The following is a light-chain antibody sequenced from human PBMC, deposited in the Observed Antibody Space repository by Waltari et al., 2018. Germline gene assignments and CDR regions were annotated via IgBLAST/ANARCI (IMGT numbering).Light chain of an antibody. CDR3: LQHNSDPLT. CDR2: AAT. J-gene: IGKJ4*01. CDR1: QGIGNY. Sequence: DIQMTQSPSSLSASVGDTVTITCRASQGIGNYLNWFQQKPGKAPKLLIYAATTLQSGVPSRFSGSGSGTEFTLTINSLQPEDFATYYCLQHNSDPLTFGGGTKVEIK. V-gene: IGKV1-17*01.